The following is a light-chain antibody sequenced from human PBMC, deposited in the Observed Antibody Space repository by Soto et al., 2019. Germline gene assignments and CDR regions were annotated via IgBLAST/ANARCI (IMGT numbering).Light chain of an antibody. V-gene: IGKV3-15*01. J-gene: IGKJ5*01. CDR3: QQYNNWPPT. CDR2: GAS. Sequence: IVLTQSPVTLSLSPGERATLSCRASQSVSSNLAWYQQKPGQAPRLLIYGASTRAIGIPARFSGSGSGTEFTLTISSLQSEDFAVYYCQQYNNWPPTFGQGTRLEIK. CDR1: QSVSSN.